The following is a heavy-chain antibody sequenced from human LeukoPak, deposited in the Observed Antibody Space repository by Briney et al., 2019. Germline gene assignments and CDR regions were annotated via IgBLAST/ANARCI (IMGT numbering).Heavy chain of an antibody. Sequence: MTGGSLRLSCAASGFTFSSYSMNWVRQAPGKGLEWVSSISSSSSYMYYADSVKGRFTISRDNAKNSLYLQMNSLRAEDTAVYYCARDFTRYDFWSGESASYWGQGTLVTVSS. CDR2: ISSSSSYM. D-gene: IGHD3-3*01. J-gene: IGHJ4*02. CDR3: ARDFTRYDFWSGESASY. CDR1: GFTFSSYS. V-gene: IGHV3-21*01.